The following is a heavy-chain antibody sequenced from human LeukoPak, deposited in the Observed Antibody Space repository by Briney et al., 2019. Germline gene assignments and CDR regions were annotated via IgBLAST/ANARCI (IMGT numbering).Heavy chain of an antibody. J-gene: IGHJ6*04. V-gene: IGHV3-30*04. CDR1: GFTFSIYA. CDR3: ARDRRGDDYYYYGMDV. CDR2: ISYDGSNK. Sequence: GRSLRLSCAASGFTFSIYAMHWVRQAPGKGLEWVAVISYDGSNKYYADSVKGRFTISRDNSKNTLYLQMNSLRAEDTAVYYCARDRRGDDYYYYGMDVWGKGTTVTVSS. D-gene: IGHD4-17*01.